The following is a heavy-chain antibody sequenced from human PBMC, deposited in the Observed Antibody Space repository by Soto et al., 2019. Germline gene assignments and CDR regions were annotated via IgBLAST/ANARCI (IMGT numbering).Heavy chain of an antibody. J-gene: IGHJ4*02. CDR2: IYSGGNT. CDR1: GLTVRTNY. CDR3: ARVLFYYDSGGYSQSIDY. D-gene: IGHD3-22*01. V-gene: IGHV3-53*01. Sequence: GYLRLTDAVSGLTVRTNYMRWVRQAPGKGLEWVSVIYSGGNTYYADSVEGRFTISRDNSKNTLYLQMNSLRAEDTAVYYCARVLFYYDSGGYSQSIDYWGQGTQVTVSS.